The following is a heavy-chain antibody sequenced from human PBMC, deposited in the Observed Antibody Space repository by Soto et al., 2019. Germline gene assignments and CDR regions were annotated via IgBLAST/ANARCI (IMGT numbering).Heavy chain of an antibody. J-gene: IGHJ6*02. CDR2: IHYSGSD. Sequence: QVQLQESGPGLVRPSETLSLTCTVSGGSISYDHYYWTWIRQPPGKGLEWIVYIHYSGSDFYNPSLQSRLSMSVDTATNVFSLKLSYVTAADTAVYFFAREDGGGARDYYCLDFWGQGTTVTVSS. V-gene: IGHV4-30-4*01. CDR1: GGSISYDHYY. CDR3: AREDGGGARDYYCLDF. D-gene: IGHD3-10*01.